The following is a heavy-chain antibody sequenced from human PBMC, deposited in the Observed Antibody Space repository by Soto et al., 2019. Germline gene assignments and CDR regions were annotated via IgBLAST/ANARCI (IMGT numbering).Heavy chain of an antibody. CDR3: ARGSYSSSSHIDY. V-gene: IGHV4-34*01. Sequence: SETLSLTCDVDGGSFSGYFWNWIRQPPGKGLEWIGEINHFGSSNYNPSLKSRIPISLDTSKNQFSLKLSSVTAADTAVYYCARGSYSSSSHIDYWGQRTLVTVSS. CDR1: GGSFSGYF. CDR2: INHFGSS. J-gene: IGHJ4*02. D-gene: IGHD6-6*01.